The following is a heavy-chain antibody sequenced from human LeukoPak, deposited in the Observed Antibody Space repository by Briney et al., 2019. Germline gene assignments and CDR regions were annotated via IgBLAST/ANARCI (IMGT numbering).Heavy chain of an antibody. V-gene: IGHV3-23*01. CDR3: AKGLKGYSAYEQVDY. CDR1: GFTFSSSA. CDR2: LSASGGNT. J-gene: IGHJ4*02. Sequence: GGSLRLSCAASGFTFSSSAMSWVRQAPGKGLEWVSGLSASGGNTYYGDSVKGRFTISRDNSKNTLYLQMNSLRAEDTAVYYCAKGLKGYSAYEQVDYWGQGTLVTVSS. D-gene: IGHD5-12*01.